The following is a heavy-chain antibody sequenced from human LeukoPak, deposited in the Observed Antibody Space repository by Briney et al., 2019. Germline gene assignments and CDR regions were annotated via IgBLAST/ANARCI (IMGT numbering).Heavy chain of an antibody. D-gene: IGHD3-22*01. CDR3: AKDNRGTIVVVTPYYFDY. CDR1: GFTFGTYA. V-gene: IGHV3-23*01. J-gene: IGHJ4*02. CDR2: ISGSGGST. Sequence: GGSLRLSGAASGFTFGTYAMSWVRQAPVKGLEWVSDISGSGGSTYYADSVKGRFTISRDNTKNTLYLQMSSLRAEDTAIYYCAKDNRGTIVVVTPYYFDYWGQGTLVTGSS.